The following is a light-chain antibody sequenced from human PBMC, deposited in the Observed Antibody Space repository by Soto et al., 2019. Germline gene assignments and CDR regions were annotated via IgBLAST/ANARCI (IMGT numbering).Light chain of an antibody. V-gene: IGLV1-40*01. CDR2: GNS. CDR3: QSYDSSLRGDL. CDR1: SSNIGAGYD. J-gene: IGLJ2*01. Sequence: QSVLTQPPSVSGAPGQRVTISCTGSSSNIGAGYDVHWYQQLPGTAPKLLIYGNSNRPSGVPDRFSGSKPGTSASLAITGLQAEEEADYYCQSYDSSLRGDLFGGGTKLTVL.